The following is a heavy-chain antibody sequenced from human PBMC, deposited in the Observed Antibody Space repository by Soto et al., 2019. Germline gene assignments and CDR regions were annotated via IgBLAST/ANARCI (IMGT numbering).Heavy chain of an antibody. CDR1: GGTFSSYA. CDR2: IIPIFGTA. Sequence: SVKVSCKASGGTFSSYAISWVRQAPGQGLEWMGGIIPIFGTANYAQKFQGRVTITADESTSTAYMELSSLRSEDTAVYYCARKKQWLGAYYYYGMDVWGQGTTVTVSS. CDR3: ARKKQWLGAYYYYGMDV. V-gene: IGHV1-69*13. D-gene: IGHD6-19*01. J-gene: IGHJ6*02.